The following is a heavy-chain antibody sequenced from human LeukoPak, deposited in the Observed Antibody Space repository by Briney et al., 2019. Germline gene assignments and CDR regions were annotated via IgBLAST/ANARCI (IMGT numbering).Heavy chain of an antibody. Sequence: GGSLRLSCAASGFVFYSYEMNWARQAPGKGLEWVSYISSADSTIYYADSVRGRFTISRDNAKNSLYLQMNSLRAEDSAVYYCARGSCSGGICYGGWTMDVWGQGTTVTVSS. D-gene: IGHD2-15*01. V-gene: IGHV3-48*03. J-gene: IGHJ6*02. CDR1: GFVFYSYE. CDR3: ARGSCSGGICYGGWTMDV. CDR2: ISSADSTI.